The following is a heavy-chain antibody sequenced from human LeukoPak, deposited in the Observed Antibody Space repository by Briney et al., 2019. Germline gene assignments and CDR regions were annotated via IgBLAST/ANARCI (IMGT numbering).Heavy chain of an antibody. CDR1: GYTLSRYG. CDR2: ISPYNGNT. D-gene: IGHD3-3*01. Sequence: WASVKVSCKASGYTLSRYGISWVRQAPGQGLEWMGWISPYNGNTNYAQKFQGRVTITTDESTSTAYMELSSLRSEDTAVYYCAREVSSRDFWSGVYPFDPWGQGTLVTVSS. V-gene: IGHV1-18*01. J-gene: IGHJ5*02. CDR3: AREVSSRDFWSGVYPFDP.